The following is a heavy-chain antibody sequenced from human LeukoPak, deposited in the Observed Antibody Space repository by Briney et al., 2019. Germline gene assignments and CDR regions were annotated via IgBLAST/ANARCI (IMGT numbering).Heavy chain of an antibody. CDR2: ISYDGSNK. V-gene: IGHV3-30-3*01. Sequence: PGGSLRLSCAASGFTFSSYAMHWVRQAPGKGLEWVAVISYDGSNKYYADSVKGRFTISRDNSKNTLYLQMNSLRAEDTAVYYCARSSIPVAHFDYWGQGTLVTVSS. CDR3: ARSSIPVAHFDY. D-gene: IGHD6-19*01. CDR1: GFTFSSYA. J-gene: IGHJ4*02.